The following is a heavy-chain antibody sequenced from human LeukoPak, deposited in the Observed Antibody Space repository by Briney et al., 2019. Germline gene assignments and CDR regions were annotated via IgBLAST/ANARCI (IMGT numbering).Heavy chain of an antibody. CDR1: GFTFSSYA. CDR3: AKDSVWGSYRPTQIDY. CDR2: TSGSGGST. V-gene: IGHV3-23*01. Sequence: GGSLRLSCAASGFTFSSYAMSWVRQAPGKGLEWVSATSGSGGSTYYADSVKGRFTISRDNSKNTLYLQMNSLRAEDTAVYYCAKDSVWGSYRPTQIDYWGQGTLVTVSS. D-gene: IGHD3-16*02. J-gene: IGHJ4*02.